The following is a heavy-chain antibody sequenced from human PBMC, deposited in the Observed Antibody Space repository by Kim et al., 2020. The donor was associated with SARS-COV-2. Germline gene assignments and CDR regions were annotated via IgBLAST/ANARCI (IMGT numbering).Heavy chain of an antibody. Sequence: GGSLRLSCAASGFTFNGYTMHWVRQAPGKGLEWVSLIIWDGDGTYYADSVKGRFTISRDNSKSSLYLEMNSLRTEDTAFYYCAKDSNSGTLDHWVQGTLV. CDR1: GFTFNGYT. CDR2: IIWDGDGT. J-gene: IGHJ4*02. CDR3: AKDSNSGTLDH. D-gene: IGHD1-1*01. V-gene: IGHV3-43*01.